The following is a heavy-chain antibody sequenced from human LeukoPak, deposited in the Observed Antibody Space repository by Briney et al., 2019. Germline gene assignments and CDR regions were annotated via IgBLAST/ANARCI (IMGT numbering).Heavy chain of an antibody. D-gene: IGHD2-2*01. J-gene: IGHJ6*03. Sequence: PGGSLRLSCAASGFTFSSYGMHWVRQAPGKGLEWVAFIRYDGSNKYYADSVKGRFTISRDNSKNTLYLQMNSLRAEDTAVYYCAKPESQGYCSSTSCPYMDVRGKGTTVTISS. CDR3: AKPESQGYCSSTSCPYMDV. V-gene: IGHV3-30*02. CDR2: IRYDGSNK. CDR1: GFTFSSYG.